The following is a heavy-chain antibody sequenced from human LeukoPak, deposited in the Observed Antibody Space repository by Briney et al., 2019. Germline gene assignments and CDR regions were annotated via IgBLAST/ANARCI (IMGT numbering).Heavy chain of an antibody. CDR3: AKEAGYSYGAPRDYFDY. V-gene: IGHV3-30*18. CDR1: GFTFSSYG. D-gene: IGHD5-18*01. CDR2: ISYDGSNK. Sequence: GGSLRLSCAASGFTFSSYGMHWVRPAPGKGLERVAVISYDGSNKYYADSVKGRFTISRDNSKNTLYLQMNSLRAEDTAVYYCAKEAGYSYGAPRDYFDYWGQGTLVTVSS. J-gene: IGHJ4*02.